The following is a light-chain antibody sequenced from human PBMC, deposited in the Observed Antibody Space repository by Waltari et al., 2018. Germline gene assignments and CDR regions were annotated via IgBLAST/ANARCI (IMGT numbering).Light chain of an antibody. CDR3: QQRSNWTPHT. V-gene: IGKV3-11*01. Sequence: EIVLTQSPATLSLSPGDTATLSCRASQSVGSYLAWYQQKPGQPPRLLIYDASNRATGVPARFRGSGSGTEFTLTISSLEAEDFAVYYCQQRSNWTPHTFGQGARVEIK. CDR1: QSVGSY. CDR2: DAS. J-gene: IGKJ2*01.